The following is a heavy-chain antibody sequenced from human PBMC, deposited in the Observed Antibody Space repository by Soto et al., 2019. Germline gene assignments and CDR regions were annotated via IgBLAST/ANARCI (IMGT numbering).Heavy chain of an antibody. Sequence: GGSLRLSCAASGFMFTNHGMHWVRQAPGKGLEWVSGVSASGLNTDYADPVKGRFYISRDNSKNTVSLHMNSLRAEDTAVYYCARDQPGYSYGYGLGYWGQRTPVTVSS. CDR2: VSASGLNT. D-gene: IGHD5-18*01. CDR1: GFMFTNHG. V-gene: IGHV3-23*01. CDR3: ARDQPGYSYGYGLGY. J-gene: IGHJ4*02.